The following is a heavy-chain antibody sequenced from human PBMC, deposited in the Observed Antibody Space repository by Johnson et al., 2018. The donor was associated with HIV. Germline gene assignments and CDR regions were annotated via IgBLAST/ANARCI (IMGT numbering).Heavy chain of an antibody. CDR1: GFTFSSYG. CDR3: AAGGGDCYPSHWGFCAFDI. J-gene: IGHJ3*02. D-gene: IGHD2-21*01. V-gene: IGHV3-NL1*01. Sequence: QMLLVESGGGVVQPGRSLRLSCAASGFTFSSYGMHWVRQAPGKGLEWVSVIYSGGSTYYADSVKGRFTLSRDNSKNTLYLQMNSLTGEDTAIYYCAAGGGDCYPSHWGFCAFDIWGRGTMVTVSS. CDR2: IYSGGST.